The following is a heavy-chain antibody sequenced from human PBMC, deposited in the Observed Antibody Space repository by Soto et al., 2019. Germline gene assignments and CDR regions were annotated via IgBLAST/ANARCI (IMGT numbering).Heavy chain of an antibody. D-gene: IGHD2-21*02. V-gene: IGHV1-69*13. CDR2: IIPIFGTA. CDR1: GGTFSSYA. Sequence: EASVKVSCKASGGTFSSYAISWVRQAPGQGLEWMGGIIPIFGTANYAQKFQGRVTITADESTSTAYMELSSLRSEDTAVYYCAGFGVAYCGGDCYSGEYFQHWGQGTLVTVSS. J-gene: IGHJ1*01. CDR3: AGFGVAYCGGDCYSGEYFQH.